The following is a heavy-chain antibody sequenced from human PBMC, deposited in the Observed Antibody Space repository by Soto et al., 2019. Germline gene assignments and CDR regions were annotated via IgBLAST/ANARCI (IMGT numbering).Heavy chain of an antibody. Sequence: QVQLVQSGAEVKKPGASVKVSCKASGYTFTGYYMHWVRQAPGQGLEWMGWINPNSGGTNYAQKFQGRVTMTRDTSINTAYMELSRLRSDDTAVYYCARVIDSYYYYYGMDVWGQGTTVTVSS. J-gene: IGHJ6*02. CDR1: GYTFTGYY. CDR2: INPNSGGT. V-gene: IGHV1-2*02. CDR3: ARVIDSYYYYYGMDV. D-gene: IGHD3-22*01.